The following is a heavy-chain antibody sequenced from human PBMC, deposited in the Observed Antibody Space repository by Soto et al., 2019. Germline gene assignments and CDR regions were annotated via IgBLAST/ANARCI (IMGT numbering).Heavy chain of an antibody. J-gene: IGHJ4*02. Sequence: PGGSLRLSCAASGFTFSSYAMHWVRQAPGKGLEWVAVISYDGSNKYYADSVKGRFTISRDNSKNTLYLQMNSLRAEDTAVYYCVKDSCSGGSCYLVVFDYRGQRTSVTVSS. CDR1: GFTFSSYA. CDR3: VKDSCSGGSCYLVVFDY. CDR2: ISYDGSNK. V-gene: IGHV3-30-3*01. D-gene: IGHD2-15*01.